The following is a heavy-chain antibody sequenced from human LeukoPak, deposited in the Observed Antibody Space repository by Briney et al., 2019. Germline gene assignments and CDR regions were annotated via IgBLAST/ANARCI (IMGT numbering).Heavy chain of an antibody. CDR1: GFSCGDDA. Sequence: GGTLSLSGSGSGFSCGDDAWSWLPPAPGRELKGVSFIRKKGYGETTDYAASMRGRFTISRDDAKSTAYLQMNSLVIEYTALYYCSRGLHDCGDSNYYFDQWGRGTQVTVSS. V-gene: IGHV3-49*03. D-gene: IGHD4-17*01. CDR3: SRGLHDCGDSNYYFDQ. J-gene: IGHJ4*02. CDR2: IRKKGYGETT.